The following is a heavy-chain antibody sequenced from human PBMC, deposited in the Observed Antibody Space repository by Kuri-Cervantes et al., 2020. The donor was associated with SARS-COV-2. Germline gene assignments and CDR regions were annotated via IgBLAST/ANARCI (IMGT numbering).Heavy chain of an antibody. D-gene: IGHD4-17*01. CDR1: GGSIDSSSIY. J-gene: IGHJ4*02. CDR3: ATFTVTTKFDN. V-gene: IGHV4-39*01. Sequence: GSLSLSGPVSGGSIDSSSIYWGWIRQPPGKGLEWIGNIYYTGTTYYNPSLKSRVTISVDTSKEQFSLKLSSVTAADTAIYYCATFTVTTKFDNWGQGTLVTVSS. CDR2: IYYTGTT.